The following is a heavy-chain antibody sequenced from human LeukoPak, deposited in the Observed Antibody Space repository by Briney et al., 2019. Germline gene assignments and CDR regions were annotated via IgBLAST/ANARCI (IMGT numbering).Heavy chain of an antibody. CDR3: TRDRSRAEDD. Sequence: PGGSLRLSCAASGFTFSDHYMDWVRQAPGKGLEWVANINQGGSDKYYVDSVKGRFTISRDNANNLLYLQMNSLRGEDTAVYYCTRDRSRAEDDWGQGTLVTVSS. D-gene: IGHD1-14*01. CDR2: INQGGSDK. CDR1: GFTFSDHY. J-gene: IGHJ4*02. V-gene: IGHV3-7*01.